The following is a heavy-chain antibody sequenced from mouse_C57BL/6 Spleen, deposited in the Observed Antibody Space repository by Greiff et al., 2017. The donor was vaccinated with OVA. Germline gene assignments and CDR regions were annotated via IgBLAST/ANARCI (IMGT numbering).Heavy chain of an antibody. D-gene: IGHD2-10*02. Sequence: VQLQQSGAELVKPGASVKISCKASGYAFSSYWMNWVKQRPGKGLEWIGQIYPGDGDTNYNGKFKGKATLTADKSSSTAYMQLSSLTSEDSAVYFCARWYGNYNYFDYWGQGTTLTVSS. J-gene: IGHJ2*01. V-gene: IGHV1-80*01. CDR1: GYAFSSYW. CDR3: ARWYGNYNYFDY. CDR2: IYPGDGDT.